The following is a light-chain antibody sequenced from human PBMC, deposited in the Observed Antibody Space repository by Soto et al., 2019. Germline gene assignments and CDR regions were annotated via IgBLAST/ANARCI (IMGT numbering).Light chain of an antibody. V-gene: IGKV1-5*01. CDR1: QTFTSG. CDR2: DAS. CDR3: QQYNNYPLT. Sequence: DIQMTQSPSTLSASVGDRVTITCRASQTFTSGLAWYQQKPGKAPKLVIYDASSLESGVPSRFSGSRSGTEFTLTISSLQPNDFASYYCQQYNNYPLTFGGGTKVDIK. J-gene: IGKJ4*01.